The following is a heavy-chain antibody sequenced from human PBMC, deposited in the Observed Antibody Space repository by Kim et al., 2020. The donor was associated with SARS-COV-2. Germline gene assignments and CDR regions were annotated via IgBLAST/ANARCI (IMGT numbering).Heavy chain of an antibody. CDR3: ARHSLRFLEWANWFDP. V-gene: IGHV4-39*01. Sequence: SETLSLTCTVSGGSISSSSYYWGWIRQPPGKGLEWIGSIYYSGSTYYNPSLKSRVTISVDTSKNQSSLKLSSVTAADTAVYYCARHSLRFLEWANWFDPWGQGTLVTVSS. CDR2: IYYSGST. J-gene: IGHJ5*02. CDR1: GGSISSSSYY. D-gene: IGHD3-3*01.